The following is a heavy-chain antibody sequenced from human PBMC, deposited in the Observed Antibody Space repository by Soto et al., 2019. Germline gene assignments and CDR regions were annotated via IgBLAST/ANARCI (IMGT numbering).Heavy chain of an antibody. CDR3: ARRYGGNFDY. Sequence: PSETLSLTCTVSGGSISSYYWSWIRQPPGKGLVWIGYVFYSGSTNYNPSLKSRVTISLDTSKNQFSLKLSSVTAADTAVYYCARRYGGNFDYRGQGTPVTVSS. CDR2: VFYSGST. J-gene: IGHJ4*02. V-gene: IGHV4-59*01. D-gene: IGHD1-26*01. CDR1: GGSISSYY.